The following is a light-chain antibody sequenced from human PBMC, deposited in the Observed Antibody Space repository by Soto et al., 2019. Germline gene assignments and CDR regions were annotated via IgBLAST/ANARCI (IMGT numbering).Light chain of an antibody. CDR1: QSVSSSY. V-gene: IGKV3-20*01. CDR3: QQYGSSPRTKLT. CDR2: GAS. Sequence: EIVLTQSPGTLSLSPGERATLSCRASQSVSSSYLAWYQQKPGQAPRLLIYGASSRATGIPDRFSGSGSGTHFTLTISSLEPEDFAVYYCQQYGSSPRTKLTFGGGTKEEIK. J-gene: IGKJ4*01.